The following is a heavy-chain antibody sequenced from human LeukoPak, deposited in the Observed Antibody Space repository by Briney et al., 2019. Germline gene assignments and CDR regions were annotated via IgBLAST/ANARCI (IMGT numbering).Heavy chain of an antibody. CDR2: IRYDGSNK. CDR1: GFTFSSYG. CDR3: QGYYYYYMDV. Sequence: GGSLRLSCAPSGFTFSSYGMHWVRQAPGKGLEWVAFIRYDGSNKYYADSVKGRFTISRDNSENTLYLQMNSLRAEDTAVYYCQGYYYYYMDVWGKGTTVTVSS. J-gene: IGHJ6*03. V-gene: IGHV3-30*02.